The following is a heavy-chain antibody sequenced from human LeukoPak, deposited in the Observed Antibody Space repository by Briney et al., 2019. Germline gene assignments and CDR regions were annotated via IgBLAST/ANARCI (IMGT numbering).Heavy chain of an antibody. CDR3: ARHYCGGDCYFDC. D-gene: IGHD2-21*02. J-gene: IGHJ4*02. CDR2: ISSSSSTI. CDR1: GFTFSSYS. Sequence: GGSLRLSCAASGFTFSSYSMNWVRQAPGKGLEWVSYISSSSSTIYYADSVKGRFTISRDNSKNTLYLQMNSLRAEDTAVYYCARHYCGGDCYFDCWGQGALVTVSS. V-gene: IGHV3-48*01.